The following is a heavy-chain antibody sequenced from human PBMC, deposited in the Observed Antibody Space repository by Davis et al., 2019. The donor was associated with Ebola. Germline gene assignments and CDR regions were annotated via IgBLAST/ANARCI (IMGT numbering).Heavy chain of an antibody. CDR2: INPNSGGT. CDR3: ARDQAVWYSSGWYGRDY. J-gene: IGHJ4*02. V-gene: IGHV1-2*02. Sequence: ASVKVSCKASGYTFTGYYMHWVRQAPGQGLEWMGWINPNSGGTNYAQKFQGRVTMTRDTSISTAYMELSRLRSDDTAVYYCARDQAVWYSSGWYGRDYWGQGTLVTVSS. CDR1: GYTFTGYY. D-gene: IGHD6-19*01.